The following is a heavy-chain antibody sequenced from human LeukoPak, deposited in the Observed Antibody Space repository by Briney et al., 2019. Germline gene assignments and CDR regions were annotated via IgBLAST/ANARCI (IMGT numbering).Heavy chain of an antibody. CDR2: ITVSGTTT. V-gene: IGHV3-23*01. D-gene: IGHD3-10*01. CDR3: AKDAYFYGSGSYFDAIDV. Sequence: GGSLRLSCAASGFTFPTFAMTWVRQAPGKGLEWVASITVSGTTTYIADSVKGRFTISRDNTKNTVYLQMNSLRVDDTAVYYCAKDAYFYGSGSYFDAIDVWGQGTLVTVS. J-gene: IGHJ3*01. CDR1: GFTFPTFA.